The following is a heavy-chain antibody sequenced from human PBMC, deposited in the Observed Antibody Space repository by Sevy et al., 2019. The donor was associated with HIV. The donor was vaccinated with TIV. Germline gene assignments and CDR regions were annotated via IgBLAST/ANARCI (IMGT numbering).Heavy chain of an antibody. CDR3: ARGPPMSTSEGGAFDI. CDR1: GGSVSSGSYY. V-gene: IGHV4-61*01. D-gene: IGHD3-16*01. J-gene: IGHJ3*02. CDR2: IYYSGST. Sequence: SETLSLTCTVSGGSVSSGSYYWSWIRQPPGKGLEWIGYIYYSGSTNYNPSLKSRVTISVDTSKNQFSLKLRSVTAADTAVYYCARGPPMSTSEGGAFDIWGQGTMVTVSS.